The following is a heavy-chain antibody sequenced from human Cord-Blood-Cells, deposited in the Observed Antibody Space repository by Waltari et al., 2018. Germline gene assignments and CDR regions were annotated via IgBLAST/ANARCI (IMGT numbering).Heavy chain of an antibody. Sequence: QVQLQQWGAGLLKPSETLSLTCAVYGGSFSGYYWSWIRQPPGKGLGWIGEINHSGSTNYNPSLKSRVTISVDTSKNQFSLKLGSVTAADTAVYYCARHFPDSSGALDAFDIWGQGTMVTVSS. CDR2: INHSGST. CDR3: ARHFPDSSGALDAFDI. D-gene: IGHD3-22*01. CDR1: GGSFSGYY. V-gene: IGHV4-34*01. J-gene: IGHJ3*02.